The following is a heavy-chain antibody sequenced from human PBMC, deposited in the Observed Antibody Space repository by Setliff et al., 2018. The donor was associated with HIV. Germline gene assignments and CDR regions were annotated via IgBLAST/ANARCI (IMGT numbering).Heavy chain of an antibody. CDR3: ARDKGPPPVVHLDY. CDR2: ISSSGSTI. V-gene: IGHV3-11*01. D-gene: IGHD3-10*02. Sequence: TGGSLRLSCAASGFTFSDYYMSWIRQAPGKGLEWVSYISSSGSTIYYADSVKGRFTISRDNAKNSLYLQMNSLRAEDTAMYYCARDKGPPPVVHLDYWGQGTLVTVSS. J-gene: IGHJ4*02. CDR1: GFTFSDYY.